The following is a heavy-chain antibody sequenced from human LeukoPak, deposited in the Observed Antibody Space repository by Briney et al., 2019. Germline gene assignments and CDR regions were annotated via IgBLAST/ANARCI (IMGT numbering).Heavy chain of an antibody. CDR1: GYTFTSYG. J-gene: IGHJ6*03. CDR2: ISAYNGNT. V-gene: IGHV1-18*01. CDR3: ARVLQYDSSGYPNYYMDV. D-gene: IGHD3-22*01. Sequence: ASVKVSCKASGYTFTSYGISWVRQAPGQGLEWMGWISAYNGNTNYAQKLQGRVTMTTDTSTSTAYMELRSPRSDDTAVYYCARVLQYDSSGYPNYYMDVWGKGTTVTVSS.